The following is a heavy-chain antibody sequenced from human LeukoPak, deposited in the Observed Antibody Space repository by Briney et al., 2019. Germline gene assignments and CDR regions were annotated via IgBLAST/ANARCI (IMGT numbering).Heavy chain of an antibody. J-gene: IGHJ4*02. Sequence: ASVTVSCKASGYTFTSYGISWVRQAPGQGLEWMGWISAYNGNTNYAQKLQGRVTMTTDTSTSTAYMELRSPRSDDTAVYYCARLQNSGYDHDYWGQGTLVTVSS. V-gene: IGHV1-18*01. CDR2: ISAYNGNT. CDR1: GYTFTSYG. D-gene: IGHD5-12*01. CDR3: ARLQNSGYDHDY.